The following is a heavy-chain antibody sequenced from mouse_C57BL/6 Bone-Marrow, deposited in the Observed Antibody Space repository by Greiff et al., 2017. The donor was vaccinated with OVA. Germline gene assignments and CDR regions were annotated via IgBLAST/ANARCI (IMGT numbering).Heavy chain of an antibody. Sequence: EVMLVESGGGLVKPGGSLKLSCAASGFTFSSYAMSWVRQTPEKRLEWVATISDGGSYTYYPDNVKGRFTISRDNAKNNLYLQMSHLKSEDTAMYYCAREGGYDRIFFAYWGQGTLVTVSA. D-gene: IGHD3-1*01. J-gene: IGHJ3*01. CDR2: ISDGGSYT. V-gene: IGHV5-4*01. CDR1: GFTFSSYA. CDR3: AREGGYDRIFFAY.